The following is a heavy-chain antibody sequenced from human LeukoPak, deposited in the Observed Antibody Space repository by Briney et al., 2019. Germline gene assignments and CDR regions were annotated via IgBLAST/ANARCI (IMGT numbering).Heavy chain of an antibody. Sequence: GGSLRLSCTASGFTFGDYAMSWVRQAPGKGLEWVGFIRSKAFGETTEYAASVKGRFVISRDDSKSIAYLQMNSLKTDDTAVYYCSAGDFWSGYSTYHFYSYMDVWGKGTTVTVSS. CDR3: SAGDFWSGYSTYHFYSYMDV. D-gene: IGHD3-3*01. V-gene: IGHV3-49*04. CDR2: IRSKAFGETT. J-gene: IGHJ6*03. CDR1: GFTFGDYA.